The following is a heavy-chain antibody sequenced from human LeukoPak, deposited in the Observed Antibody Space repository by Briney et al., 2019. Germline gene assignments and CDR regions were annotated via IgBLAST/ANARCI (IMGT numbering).Heavy chain of an antibody. CDR2: IQQDGSEK. CDR3: ARDYYDFWSGYFPFDY. Sequence: GGSLRLSCAASGFTFSSYWMGWVRQAPGKGLEWVANIQQDGSEKYYVDSVKGRFTISRDNAKNSLYLQMNSLRAEDTAVYYCARDYYDFWSGYFPFDYWGQGTLVTVSS. V-gene: IGHV3-7*01. J-gene: IGHJ4*02. D-gene: IGHD3-3*01. CDR1: GFTFSSYW.